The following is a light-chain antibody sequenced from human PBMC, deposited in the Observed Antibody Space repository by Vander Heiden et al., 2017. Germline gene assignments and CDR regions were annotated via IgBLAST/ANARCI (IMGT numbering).Light chain of an antibody. CDR2: KAY. Sequence: DIQIIQPPSILSASVGDRATITCGGGQSISSWLGWYQEKPGKAPKLLIYKAYRLERGVPSRFSSSGSRKEFTLTISSLQADDVANYYCQQYNSYTVTFGQGTKVEIK. J-gene: IGKJ1*01. CDR1: QSISSW. V-gene: IGKV1-5*03. CDR3: QQYNSYTVT.